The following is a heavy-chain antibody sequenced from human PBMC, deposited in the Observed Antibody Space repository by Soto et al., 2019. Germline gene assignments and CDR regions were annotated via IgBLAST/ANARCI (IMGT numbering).Heavy chain of an antibody. CDR1: GYTFTRSG. D-gene: IGHD3-10*01. CDR2: ISTYNGDT. Sequence: VKVSCKASGYTFTRSGISWVRQAPGQGLEWMGWISTYNGDTNYAQTFQGRVTMTTDTSTSTVHMEVRSLRSDDTAVYFCVRDGSGSYPYFDYWGQGTLVTVSS. J-gene: IGHJ4*02. CDR3: VRDGSGSYPYFDY. V-gene: IGHV1-18*01.